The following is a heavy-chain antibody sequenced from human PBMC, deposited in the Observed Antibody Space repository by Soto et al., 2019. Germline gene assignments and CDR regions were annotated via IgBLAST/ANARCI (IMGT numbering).Heavy chain of an antibody. CDR3: ARVSWREKYGMDV. V-gene: IGHV3-11*01. Sequence: GGSVRLSCAASGFTFSDSYMSWIRQAPGKGLEWISYITFSGNTVYYADSLKGRFTISRDNAKNSLYLQMNRLRAEDTAVYYCARVSWREKYGMDVWGQGTTVTVSS. J-gene: IGHJ6*02. CDR2: ITFSGNTV. CDR1: GFTFSDSY.